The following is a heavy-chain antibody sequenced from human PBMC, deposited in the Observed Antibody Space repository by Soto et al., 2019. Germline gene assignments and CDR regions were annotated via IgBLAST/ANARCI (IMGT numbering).Heavy chain of an antibody. V-gene: IGHV4-31*03. D-gene: IGHD3-22*01. CDR2: ISYRGST. CDR3: ATSDYDSSGYYGGFDY. CDR1: GGSINSGGYY. Sequence: QVQLQESGPGLVKPSQPLSLTCPISGGSINSGGYYWSWIRQHPGKGLEWNGYISYRGSTYYNPSLKSRVTISVDTSKNQLSLKLSSVTAADTAVYYCATSDYDSSGYYGGFDYWCQGTLVTVSS. J-gene: IGHJ4*02.